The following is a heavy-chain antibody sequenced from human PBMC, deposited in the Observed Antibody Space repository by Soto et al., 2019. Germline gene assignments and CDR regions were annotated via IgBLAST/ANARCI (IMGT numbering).Heavy chain of an antibody. Sequence: EVQLVESRGGLVQPGGSLRLSCAASGFTFSSYSMNWVRQAPGKGLEWVSYISSSSSTIYYADSVKGRFTISRDNAKNSLYLQMNSLRDEDTAVYYCARDLVSSGYCSSTSCNYYYYGMDVWGQGTTVTVSS. CDR2: ISSSSSTI. J-gene: IGHJ6*02. D-gene: IGHD2-2*03. V-gene: IGHV3-48*02. CDR1: GFTFSSYS. CDR3: ARDLVSSGYCSSTSCNYYYYGMDV.